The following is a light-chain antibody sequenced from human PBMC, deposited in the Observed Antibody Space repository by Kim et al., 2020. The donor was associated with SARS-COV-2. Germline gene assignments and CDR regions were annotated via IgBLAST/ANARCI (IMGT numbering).Light chain of an antibody. CDR2: DVS. CDR3: QQYETNSRT. J-gene: IGKJ1*01. V-gene: IGKV1-5*01. CDR1: QSISTW. Sequence: DIQMTQSPSTLSASVGDRVTITCRASQSISTWLAWYQHKPGKAPKLLIHDVSSLESGVPSRFSGSGSGTEFTLTISSLQPDDYATYYCQQYETNSRTFGRGTKGDIK.